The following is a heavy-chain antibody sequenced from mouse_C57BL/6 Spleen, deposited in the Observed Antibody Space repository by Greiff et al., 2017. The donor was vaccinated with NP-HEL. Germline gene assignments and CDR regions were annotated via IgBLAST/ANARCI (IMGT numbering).Heavy chain of an antibody. Sequence: VQLQQSGAELVKPGASVKLSCKASGYTFTSYWMQWVKQRPGQGLEWIGEIDPSDSYTNYNQKFKGKATLTVDTSSSTAYMQLSSLTSEDSAVYYCARGVGGYYHFAYWGQGTLVTVSA. CDR1: GYTFTSYW. V-gene: IGHV1-50*01. D-gene: IGHD2-3*01. J-gene: IGHJ3*01. CDR2: IDPSDSYT. CDR3: ARGVGGYYHFAY.